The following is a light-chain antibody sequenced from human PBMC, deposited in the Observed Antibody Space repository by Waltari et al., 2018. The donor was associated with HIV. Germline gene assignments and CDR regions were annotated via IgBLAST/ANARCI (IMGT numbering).Light chain of an antibody. CDR3: LQHNTFPRT. CDR2: AAS. CDR1: QGIRHD. J-gene: IGKJ2*01. Sequence: DIQMTKSPSSLSASVVDRVTITCRASQGIRHDLGWFQQKPGKAPKRLIYAASSLQSGVPSRFSGSGSGTEFTLTISSLQPEDCATYYCLQHNTFPRTFGQGTKVEI. V-gene: IGKV1-17*01.